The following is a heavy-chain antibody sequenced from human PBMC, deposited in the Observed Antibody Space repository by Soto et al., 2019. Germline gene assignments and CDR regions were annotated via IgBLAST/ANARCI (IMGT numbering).Heavy chain of an antibody. V-gene: IGHV1-69*13. CDR3: ASAFNYVLRNYYYDMDV. CDR1: GGTFSSYA. CDR2: IIPIFGTA. D-gene: IGHD4-4*01. J-gene: IGHJ6*03. Sequence: ASVKVSCKASGGTFSSYAISWVRQAPGQGLEWMGGIIPIFGTANYAQKFQGRVTITADESTSTAYMELSSLRSEDTAVYYCASAFNYVLRNYYYDMDVWGKGTTVTVSS.